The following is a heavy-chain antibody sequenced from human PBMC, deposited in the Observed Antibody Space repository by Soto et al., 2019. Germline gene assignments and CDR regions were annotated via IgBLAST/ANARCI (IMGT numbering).Heavy chain of an antibody. J-gene: IGHJ4*02. CDR1: GYTFTDYY. CDR3: ARAGLTTLELATTY. V-gene: IGHV1-2*02. CDR2: INLNSGGT. Sequence: GASVKVSCKASGYTFTDYYMHWVRQSPGQGLEWMGWINLNSGGTKFPRKFQGRVIMTRDTSISTAYMDLSRLTSDDTAMYYCARAGLTTLELATTYWGQGTLVTVSS. D-gene: IGHD5-12*01.